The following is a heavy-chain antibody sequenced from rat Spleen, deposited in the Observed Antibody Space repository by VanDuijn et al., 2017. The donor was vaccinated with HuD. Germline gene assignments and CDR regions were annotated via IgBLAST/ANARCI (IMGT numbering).Heavy chain of an antibody. CDR2: ISYDGRTT. CDR1: GFTFSHYD. V-gene: IGHV5-7*01. CDR3: ARHGYGYIYFDY. D-gene: IGHD1-9*01. J-gene: IGHJ2*01. Sequence: EVQLVESGGGLVQPGRSMKLSCAASGFTFSHYDMAWVRQAPKKGLEWVATISYDGRTTNHRDSVKGRFTISRDNAKSTLYLQMDSLRSEDTATYYCARHGYGYIYFDYWGQGVMVTVSS.